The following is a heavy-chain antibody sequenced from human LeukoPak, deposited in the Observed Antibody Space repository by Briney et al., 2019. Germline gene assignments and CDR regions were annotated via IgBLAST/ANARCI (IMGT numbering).Heavy chain of an antibody. CDR2: IYYSGST. J-gene: IGHJ3*02. D-gene: IGHD3-3*02. V-gene: IGHV4-59*08. CDR3: AGPKGRNSISEAFDI. CDR1: GGSISSYY. Sequence: ASETLSLTCTVSGGSISSYYWSWIRQPPGKGLEWIGYIYYSGSTNYNPSLKSRVTISVDTSKNQFSLKLSSVTAADTAVYYCAGPKGRNSISEAFDIWGQGTMVTVSS.